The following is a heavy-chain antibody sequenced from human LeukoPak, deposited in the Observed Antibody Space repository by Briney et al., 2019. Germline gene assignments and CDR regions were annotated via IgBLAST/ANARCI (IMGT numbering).Heavy chain of an antibody. CDR2: IYPGDSDT. CDR3: ARQQVAYYYYYGMDV. CDR1: GYSFTTYW. Sequence: GESLKISCKGSGYSFTTYWIAWVRLMPGKGLEWMGIIYPGDSDTRYSPSFQGQVTISADKSISTAFLQWSSLKASDTAMYYCARQQVAYYYYYGMDVWGKGTTVTVSS. J-gene: IGHJ6*04. V-gene: IGHV5-51*01. D-gene: IGHD2-15*01.